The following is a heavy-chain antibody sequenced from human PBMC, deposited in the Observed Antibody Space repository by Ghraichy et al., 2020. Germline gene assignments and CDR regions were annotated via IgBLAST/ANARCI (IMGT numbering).Heavy chain of an antibody. CDR1: GFTVSGNY. Sequence: GGSLRLSCAASGFTVSGNYMSWVRQAPGKGLERVSFIYSDGSTYYADSVKGRFTISSDNSKNMLYLQLNSLRAEDTAVYYCARERDYGRSGGYYYGMDVWGQGTTVTVSS. CDR2: IYSDGST. D-gene: IGHD4-17*01. CDR3: ARERDYGRSGGYYYGMDV. J-gene: IGHJ6*02. V-gene: IGHV3-53*01.